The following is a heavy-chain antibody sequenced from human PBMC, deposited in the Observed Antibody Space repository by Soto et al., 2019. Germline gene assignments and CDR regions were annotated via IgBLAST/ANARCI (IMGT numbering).Heavy chain of an antibody. Sequence: EVQLVESGGGLVQPGGSLRLSCAASGFTFSSYWMHWVRQAPGKGLVWVSRINSDGSSTSYADSVQGRFTISRDNAKKNLYLLMNSLGAADTAVYFCARNCVVSRSWFDPGSQGTLVTVSS. V-gene: IGHV3-74*01. CDR3: ARNCVVSRSWFDP. J-gene: IGHJ5*02. D-gene: IGHD2-21*01. CDR1: GFTFSSYW. CDR2: INSDGSST.